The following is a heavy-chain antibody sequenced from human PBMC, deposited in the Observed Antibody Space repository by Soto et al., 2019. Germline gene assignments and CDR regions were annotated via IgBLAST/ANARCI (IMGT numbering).Heavy chain of an antibody. CDR1: GFTFSSYS. D-gene: IGHD3-3*01. V-gene: IGHV3-21*01. CDR2: IGSSSSYI. J-gene: IGHJ3*02. CDR3: ARDRSISIFGVASPGAFDI. Sequence: PGGSLRLSCAASGFTFSSYSMNWVRQAPGKGLEWVSSIGSSSSYIYYADSVKGRFTISRDNAKNSLYLQMNSLRAEDTAVYYCARDRSISIFGVASPGAFDIWGQGTTVTVSS.